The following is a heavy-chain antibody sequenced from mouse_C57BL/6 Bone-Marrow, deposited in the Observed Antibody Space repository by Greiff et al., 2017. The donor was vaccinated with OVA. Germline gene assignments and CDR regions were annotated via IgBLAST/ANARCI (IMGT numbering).Heavy chain of an antibody. V-gene: IGHV1-26*01. J-gene: IGHJ3*01. D-gene: IGHD2-5*01. CDR1: GYTFTDYY. CDR3: AIKAYYSNYPFAY. Sequence: VQLQQSGPELVKPGASVKISCKASGYTFTDYYMNWVKQSHGKSLEWIGDINPNNGGTSYKQKFKGKATLTVDKSSSTAYMELRSLTSEDSAVDYCAIKAYYSNYPFAYWGQGTLVTVSA. CDR2: INPNNGGT.